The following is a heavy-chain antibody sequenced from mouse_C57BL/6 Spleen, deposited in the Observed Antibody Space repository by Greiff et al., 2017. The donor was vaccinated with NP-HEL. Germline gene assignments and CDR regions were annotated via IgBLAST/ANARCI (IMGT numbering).Heavy chain of an antibody. Sequence: QVHVKQPGAELVRPGTSVKLSCKASGYTFTSYWMHWVKQRPGQGLEWIGVIDPSDSYTNYNQKFKGKATLTVDTSSSTAYMQLSSLTSEDSAVYYCARPNPPISTVVDYAMDYWGQGTSVTVSS. D-gene: IGHD1-1*01. V-gene: IGHV1-59*01. CDR2: IDPSDSYT. J-gene: IGHJ4*01. CDR3: ARPNPPISTVVDYAMDY. CDR1: GYTFTSYW.